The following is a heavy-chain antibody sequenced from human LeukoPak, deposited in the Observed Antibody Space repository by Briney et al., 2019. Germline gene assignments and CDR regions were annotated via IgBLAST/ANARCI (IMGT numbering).Heavy chain of an antibody. CDR1: GFTFSSYG. J-gene: IGHJ6*02. Sequence: GGSLRLSCAASGFTFSSYGMHWVRQAPGKGLEWVAVIWYDGSNKYYADSVKGRFTISRDNSKNTLYLQMNSLGAEDTAVYYCARAKSPFGVDGMDVWGQGTTVTVSS. CDR3: ARAKSPFGVDGMDV. V-gene: IGHV3-33*01. CDR2: IWYDGSNK. D-gene: IGHD3-3*01.